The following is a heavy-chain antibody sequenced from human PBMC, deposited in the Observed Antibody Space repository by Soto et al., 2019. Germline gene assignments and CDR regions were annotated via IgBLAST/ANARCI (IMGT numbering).Heavy chain of an antibody. CDR1: GYTFTSYG. CDR2: ISAYNGNT. Sequence: ASVKVSCKASGYTFTSYGISWVRQAPGQGLEWMGWISAYNGNTNYAQKLQGRVTMTTDTSTSTAYMELRSLRSDDTAVYYCAREPLGRGYYYYGMDVWGQGTTVTVS. V-gene: IGHV1-18*01. CDR3: AREPLGRGYYYYGMDV. D-gene: IGHD3-10*01. J-gene: IGHJ6*02.